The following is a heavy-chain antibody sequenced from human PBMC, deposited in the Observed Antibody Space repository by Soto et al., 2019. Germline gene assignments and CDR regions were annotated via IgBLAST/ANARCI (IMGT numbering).Heavy chain of an antibody. V-gene: IGHV4-59*01. D-gene: IGHD1-1*01. CDR3: ARGDQELDY. Sequence: SETLSLTXPASGDSINTYTWTWIRQPPGKGLAWIGYIFSSGIANYNPSLQSRLTMSVDTSNNVFSLRLNSVSAADTAVYYCARGDQELDYWGPGTLVTVSS. J-gene: IGHJ4*02. CDR2: IFSSGIA. CDR1: GDSINTYT.